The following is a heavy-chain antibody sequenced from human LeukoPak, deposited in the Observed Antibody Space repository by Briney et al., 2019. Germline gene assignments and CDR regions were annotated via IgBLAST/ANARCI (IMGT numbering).Heavy chain of an antibody. V-gene: IGHV3-30*04. J-gene: IGHJ4*02. CDR1: GLSFSNYA. CDR2: ISTDGRDK. Sequence: GGSLRLSCAASGLSFSNYAMHWVRQTPGEGLVWVAVISTDGRDKHYADSVKGRFTISRDNSKSTLYLQMNSLRAEDTAVYYCARDSAAAAVYYFDYWGQGTLVTVSS. CDR3: ARDSAAAAVYYFDY. D-gene: IGHD6-13*01.